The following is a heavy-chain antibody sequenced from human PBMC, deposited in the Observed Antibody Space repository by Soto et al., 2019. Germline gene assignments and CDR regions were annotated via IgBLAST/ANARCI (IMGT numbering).Heavy chain of an antibody. CDR3: AKDKPPSYDFWSGYFDY. CDR1: GFTFSSYA. V-gene: IGHV3-23*01. Sequence: LRLSCAASGFTFSSYAMSWVRQAPGKVLEWVSAISGSGGSTYYADSVKGRFTISRDNSKNTLYLQMNSLRAEDTAVYYCAKDKPPSYDFWSGYFDYWGQGTLVTVSS. CDR2: ISGSGGST. D-gene: IGHD3-3*01. J-gene: IGHJ4*02.